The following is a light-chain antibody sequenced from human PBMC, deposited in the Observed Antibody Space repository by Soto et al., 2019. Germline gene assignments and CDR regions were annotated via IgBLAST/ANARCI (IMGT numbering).Light chain of an antibody. V-gene: IGLV2-11*01. CDR3: CSYAGSYPFV. J-gene: IGLJ1*01. Sequence: QSALTQPRSVSGSPGQSVTISCTVTSSDVGGYNYVSWYQHHPGKAPKLMIYDVDKRPSGVPGRFSGSKSGNTASLTISGLQAEDEADYYCCSYAGSYPFVFGTGTRSPS. CDR2: DVD. CDR1: SSDVGGYNY.